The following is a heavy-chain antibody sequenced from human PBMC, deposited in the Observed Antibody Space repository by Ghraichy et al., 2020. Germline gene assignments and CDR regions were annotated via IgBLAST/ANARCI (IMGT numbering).Heavy chain of an antibody. V-gene: IGHV4-39*01. J-gene: IGHJ3*02. Sequence: ETLSLTCTVSGGSISSSSYYWGWIRQPPGKGLEWIGSIYYSGSTYYNPSLKSRVTISVDTSKNQFSLKLSSVTAADTAVYYCASGFSDFWSGHIKHAFDIWGQGTMVTVSS. CDR2: IYYSGST. CDR3: ASGFSDFWSGHIKHAFDI. D-gene: IGHD3-3*01. CDR1: GGSISSSSYY.